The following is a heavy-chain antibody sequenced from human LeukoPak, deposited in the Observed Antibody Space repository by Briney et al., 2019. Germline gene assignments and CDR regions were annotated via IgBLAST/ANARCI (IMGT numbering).Heavy chain of an antibody. J-gene: IGHJ4*02. V-gene: IGHV3-7*01. Sequence: PGGSLRLSCVASGFTFSSFWMSWVRQAPGKGLEFVANIDQDGSVRNYVDSVKGRFIISRDNAKNSLYLQMYSLRAEDTAVYFCARDPGSSSFDYWGLGTPVTVSS. CDR3: ARDPGSSSFDY. D-gene: IGHD6-13*01. CDR2: IDQDGSVR. CDR1: GFTFSSFW.